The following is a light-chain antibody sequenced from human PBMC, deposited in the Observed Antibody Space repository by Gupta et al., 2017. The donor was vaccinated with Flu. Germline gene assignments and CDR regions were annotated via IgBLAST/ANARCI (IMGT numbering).Light chain of an antibody. CDR3: QQRDSTPFT. CDR2: AAS. V-gene: IGKV1-39*01. CDR1: QSISSY. J-gene: IGKJ3*01. Sequence: DIQMTQSPSSLSASVGDRVTITCRASQSISSYLNWYQQKPGKAPKLLIYAASRLQSGVPSRFSGSGSGTDFTLTISSRQPEDFATYYCQQRDSTPFTFGHGTKVDIK.